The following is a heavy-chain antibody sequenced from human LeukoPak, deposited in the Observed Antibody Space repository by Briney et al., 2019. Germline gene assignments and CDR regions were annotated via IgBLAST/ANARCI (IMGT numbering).Heavy chain of an antibody. V-gene: IGHV1-2*02. CDR2: INPNSGGT. D-gene: IGHD3-22*01. CDR1: GYTFTCYY. J-gene: IGHJ4*02. CDR3: ARDVVGYYDSSGPRYYFDY. Sequence: GASVKVSCKASGYTFTCYYMHWVRQAPGQGLEWMGWINPNSGGTNYAQKFQGRVTMTRDTSISTAYMELSRLRSDGTAVYYCARDVVGYYDSSGPRYYFDYWGQGTLVTVSS.